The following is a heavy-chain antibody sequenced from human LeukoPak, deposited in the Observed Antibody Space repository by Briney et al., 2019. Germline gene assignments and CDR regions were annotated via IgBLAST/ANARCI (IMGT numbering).Heavy chain of an antibody. Sequence: PSETLSLTCTVPGGSISSYYWSWIRQPPGKGLEWIGYINYSGSTNYNPSLKSRVTISVDTSKNQFSLKLSSVTAADTAVYHCARVRYYDSSGYYMANYFDYWGQGTLVTVSS. D-gene: IGHD3-22*01. CDR3: ARVRYYDSSGYYMANYFDY. V-gene: IGHV4-59*01. J-gene: IGHJ4*02. CDR1: GGSISSYY. CDR2: INYSGST.